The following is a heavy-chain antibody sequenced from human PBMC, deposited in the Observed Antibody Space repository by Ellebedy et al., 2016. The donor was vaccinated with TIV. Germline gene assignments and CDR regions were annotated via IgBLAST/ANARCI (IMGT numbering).Heavy chain of an antibody. CDR2: ISESGGAIK. V-gene: IGHV3-48*03. D-gene: IGHD5-12*01. J-gene: IGHJ4*02. Sequence: PGGSLRLSCAASGFTVSNNYMNWVRQAPGKGLEWVAHISESGGAIKYYADSVEGRFTISRDNAKNSLYLQMNSLRAEDTAVYHCARGLVPDYWGRGILVTVSS. CDR1: GFTVSNNY. CDR3: ARGLVPDY.